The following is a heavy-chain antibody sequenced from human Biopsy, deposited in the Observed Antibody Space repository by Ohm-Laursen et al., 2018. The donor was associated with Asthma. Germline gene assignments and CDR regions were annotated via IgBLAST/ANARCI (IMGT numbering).Heavy chain of an antibody. D-gene: IGHD2/OR15-2a*01. CDR2: IVFASGAT. V-gene: IGHV1-58*01. Sequence: RISCNASGVALSGYTFEWVRQARGLGLEWIAWIVFASGATNYAQNFQDRLTVTRDVSAGSVSMELRGLSSTDTAVYYCAAGRTSLQGESLIWGQGTLVSVSS. CDR1: GVALSGYT. CDR3: AAGRTSLQGESLI. J-gene: IGHJ4*01.